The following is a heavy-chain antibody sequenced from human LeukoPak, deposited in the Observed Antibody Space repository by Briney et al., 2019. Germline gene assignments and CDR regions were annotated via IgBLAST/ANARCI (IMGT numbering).Heavy chain of an antibody. CDR1: RYTSTSHL. V-gene: IGHV1-18*04. J-gene: IGHJ4*02. CDR3: ARDHGFSTMTYYYDRYGY. D-gene: IGHD3-22*01. CDR2: IIPIFGTA. Sequence: GASVKVSCKASRYTSTSHLIHWVRQAPGQGLEWMGGIIPIFGTANYAQKLQGRVTMTTDTSTSTAYMELRSLRSDDTAVYYCARDHGFSTMTYYYDRYGYWGQGTLVTVSS.